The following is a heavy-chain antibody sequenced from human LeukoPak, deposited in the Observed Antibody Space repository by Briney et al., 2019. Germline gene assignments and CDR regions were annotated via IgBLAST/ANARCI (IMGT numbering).Heavy chain of an antibody. CDR3: AKGNGDYGWVADAFDI. D-gene: IGHD4-17*01. J-gene: IGHJ3*02. V-gene: IGHV3-23*01. CDR1: GFTFSSYA. Sequence: PGGSLRLSCAASGFTFSSYAMSWVRQAPGKGLEWVSAISGSGGSTYYADSVKGRFTISRDNSKNTLYLQMNSLRAEDTAVYYCAKGNGDYGWVADAFDIWGQGAMVTVSS. CDR2: ISGSGGST.